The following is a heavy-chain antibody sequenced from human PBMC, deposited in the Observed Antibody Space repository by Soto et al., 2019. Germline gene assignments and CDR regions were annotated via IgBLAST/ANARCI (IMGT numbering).Heavy chain of an antibody. J-gene: IGHJ3*02. CDR1: GFNFDDYA. V-gene: IGHV3-9*01. CDR3: AKHLGRYYDHNGRDALDI. CDR2: ISWNSGNR. Sequence: EVQLVESGGGLVQPGRSLRLSCTASGFNFDDYAMYWVRQAPGKGLEWVSGISWNSGNRDYGDSVKGRFTISRDNAKDFLFIQMNSLRPEDTDLYYCAKHLGRYYDHNGRDALDIWGQGTMVTVSS. D-gene: IGHD3-22*01.